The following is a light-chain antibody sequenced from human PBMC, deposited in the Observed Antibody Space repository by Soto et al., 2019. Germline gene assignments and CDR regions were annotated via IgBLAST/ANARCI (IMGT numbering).Light chain of an antibody. CDR2: GAS. J-gene: IGKJ2*01. CDR1: QSVSSN. CDR3: QPYNNWRPYT. V-gene: IGKV3-15*01. Sequence: EIVMTQSPATLSVSPGERATLSCRASQSVSSNLAWYQQKPGQAPRLLIYGASTRATGIPARFSGSGSGTEFTLTISSRQSEDFAVYYCQPYNNWRPYTFGQGTKLEIK.